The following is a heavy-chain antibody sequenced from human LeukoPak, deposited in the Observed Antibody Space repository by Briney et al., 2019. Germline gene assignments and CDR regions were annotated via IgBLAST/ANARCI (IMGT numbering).Heavy chain of an antibody. J-gene: IGHJ3*02. V-gene: IGHV3-48*04. CDR1: GFTFSSYS. Sequence: GGSLRLSCAASGFTFSSYSLDWVRQAPGKGLEWVSYITSSSSSIYYADSVKGRFTISRDNAKNSLYLQMNSLRAEDTALYYCAKASFRGVIIPDAFDIWGQGTMVTVSS. D-gene: IGHD3-10*01. CDR2: ITSSSSSI. CDR3: AKASFRGVIIPDAFDI.